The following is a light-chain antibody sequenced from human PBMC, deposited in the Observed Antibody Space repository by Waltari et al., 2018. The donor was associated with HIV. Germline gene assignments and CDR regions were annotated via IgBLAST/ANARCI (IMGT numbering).Light chain of an antibody. CDR3: MQDTHWPFT. Sequence: DIVMTQAPLSLPVTLGQPASISCRSSEDLVDSNGNSYLNWFLLRPGQSPRRLFFKVSNRDSGFPERFSASGSGTEFTLKIRSVEAEDVGIYFCMQDTHWPFTFGPGTTLDI. J-gene: IGKJ3*01. CDR2: KVS. CDR1: EDLVDSNGNSY. V-gene: IGKV2-30*01.